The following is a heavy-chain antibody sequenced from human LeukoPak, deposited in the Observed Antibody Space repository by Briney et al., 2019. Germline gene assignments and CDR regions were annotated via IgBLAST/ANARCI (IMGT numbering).Heavy chain of an antibody. CDR3: ASLSEYCSAGSCYLGWFDP. CDR2: IYYSGST. D-gene: IGHD2-15*01. CDR1: GGSISSSSYY. Sequence: SETLSLTCTVSGGSISSSSYYWGWIRQPPGKGLEWIGSIYYSGSTYYNPSLKSRVTMSVDTSKNQFSRKLNSVTAADTAVYYCASLSEYCSAGSCYLGWFDPWGQGTLVTVSS. V-gene: IGHV4-39*07. J-gene: IGHJ5*02.